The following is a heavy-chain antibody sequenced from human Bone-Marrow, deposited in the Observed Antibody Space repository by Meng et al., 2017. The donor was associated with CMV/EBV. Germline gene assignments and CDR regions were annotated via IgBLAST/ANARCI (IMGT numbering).Heavy chain of an antibody. Sequence: ASVKVSCKASGYTFTGYYMHWVRQAPGQGLEWMGWINPNSGGTKYAQKFQGRVTMTRDTSISTAYMELSRLRSDDTAVYYCARGGAIVVVPAAIDYWGQGTLVAVSS. V-gene: IGHV1-2*02. J-gene: IGHJ4*02. CDR3: ARGGAIVVVPAAIDY. CDR2: INPNSGGT. CDR1: GYTFTGYY. D-gene: IGHD2-2*01.